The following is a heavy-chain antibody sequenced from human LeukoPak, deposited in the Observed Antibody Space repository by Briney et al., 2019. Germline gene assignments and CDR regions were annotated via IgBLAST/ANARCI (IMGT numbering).Heavy chain of an antibody. CDR3: AKDQNTVATAPFDY. J-gene: IGHJ4*02. D-gene: IGHD4-17*01. CDR1: GLTFSSYA. V-gene: IGHV3-23*01. Sequence: PGGSLRLSCAASGLTFSSYAMSWVRQAPGKGLEWVSAINSAGSTYYGDSVRGRFTISRDNSKNVLHLQMNSLRAEDTALYYCAKDQNTVATAPFDYWGLGTLVTVSS. CDR2: INSAGST.